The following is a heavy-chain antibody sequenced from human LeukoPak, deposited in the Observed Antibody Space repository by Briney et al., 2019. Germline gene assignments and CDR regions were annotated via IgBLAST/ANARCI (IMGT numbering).Heavy chain of an antibody. CDR2: ITGGGETT. J-gene: IGHJ4*02. CDR3: ARDARLMAFDN. V-gene: IGHV3-23*01. Sequence: PGGSLRLSCAASGFTFTTYGINWVRQAPGKGLEWVSGITGGGETTLYAESVKGRFTISRDNHKNTLYLQMNSLRADETAVYYCARDARLMAFDNWGQGTLVTVSS. D-gene: IGHD2-8*01. CDR1: GFTFTTYG.